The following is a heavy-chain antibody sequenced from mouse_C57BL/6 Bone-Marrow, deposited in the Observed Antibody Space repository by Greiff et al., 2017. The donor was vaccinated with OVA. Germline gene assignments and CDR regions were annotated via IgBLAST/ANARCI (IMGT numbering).Heavy chain of an antibody. V-gene: IGHV14-4*01. CDR2: IDPENGDT. CDR3: TPFLDY. CDR1: GFNIKDDY. Sequence: EVQGVESGAELVRPGASVKLSCTASGFNIKDDYMHWVKQRPEQGLEWIGWIDPENGDTEYASKFQGKATITADTSSNTAYLQLSSLTSEDTAVYYCTPFLDYWGQGTTLTVSS. J-gene: IGHJ2*01.